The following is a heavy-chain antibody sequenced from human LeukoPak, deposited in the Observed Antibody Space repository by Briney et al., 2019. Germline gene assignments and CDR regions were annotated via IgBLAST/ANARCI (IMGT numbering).Heavy chain of an antibody. CDR1: GFTFSTYW. D-gene: IGHD6-19*01. V-gene: IGHV3-74*01. CDR2: INSGGDDT. CDR3: ARRIGYSSGHSAVYYFDY. J-gene: IGHJ4*02. Sequence: GGSLRLSCAASGFTFSTYWMHWVRQAPGKGLVWVSLINSGGDDTRYADSVEGRFTISRDNAKNTLYLQMNSLRAGDTAVYYCARRIGYSSGHSAVYYFDYWGQGTLVTVSS.